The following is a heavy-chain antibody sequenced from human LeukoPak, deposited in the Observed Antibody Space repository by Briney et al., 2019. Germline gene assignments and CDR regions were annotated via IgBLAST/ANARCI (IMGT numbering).Heavy chain of an antibody. CDR3: AKGSGSGWYGWFAP. V-gene: IGHV3-23*01. D-gene: IGHD6-19*01. J-gene: IGHJ5*02. CDR1: GFTLSSYA. Sequence: GGSPRLSFAAPGFTLSSYALSWGRPAPGEGLGWVSSIDASGGSTYYADSVKGRFTISRDNSKNTFYLQMNSLRADDTAVYYCAKGSGSGWYGWFAPWGQGTLVTVSS. CDR2: IDASGGST.